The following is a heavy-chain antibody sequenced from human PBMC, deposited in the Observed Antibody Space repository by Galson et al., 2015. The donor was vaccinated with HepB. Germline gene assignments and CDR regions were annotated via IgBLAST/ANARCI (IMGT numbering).Heavy chain of an antibody. CDR1: GGSISSGGYS. Sequence: TLSLTCAVSGGSISSGGYSWSWIRQPPGEGLEWIGYIYYSGSTYYNPSLKSRVTISVDTSKNQFSLKLSSVTAADTAVYYCARGLLYWYFDLWGRGTLVTVSS. J-gene: IGHJ2*01. V-gene: IGHV4-30-4*07. CDR3: ARGLLYWYFDL. CDR2: IYYSGST.